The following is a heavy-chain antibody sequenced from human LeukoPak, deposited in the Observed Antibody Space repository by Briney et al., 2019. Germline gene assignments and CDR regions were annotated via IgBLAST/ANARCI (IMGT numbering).Heavy chain of an antibody. Sequence: ASVKVSCKASGYTFTSYGISWVRQAPGQGLEWMGWINPNSGGTNYAQKFQGRVTMTRDTSISTAYMELSRLRSDDTAVYYCARGEPVRGWLPDFDYWGQGTLVTVSS. CDR1: GYTFTSYG. CDR2: INPNSGGT. J-gene: IGHJ4*02. D-gene: IGHD6-19*01. V-gene: IGHV1-2*02. CDR3: ARGEPVRGWLPDFDY.